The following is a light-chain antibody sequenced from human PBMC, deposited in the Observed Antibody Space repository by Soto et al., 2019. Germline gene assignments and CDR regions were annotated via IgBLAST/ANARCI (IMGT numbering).Light chain of an antibody. CDR1: SSNIGSNT. CDR3: AAWDDSLNGVV. J-gene: IGLJ2*01. Sequence: QSVLTQPPSAYGTPGQRVTSSCSGSSSNIGSNTVNWYQQLPGTAPKLLIYSNKQRPSGVPDRFSGSKSGTSASLAISGLQSEDEADYYCAAWDDSLNGVVFGGGTKLTVL. CDR2: SNK. V-gene: IGLV1-44*01.